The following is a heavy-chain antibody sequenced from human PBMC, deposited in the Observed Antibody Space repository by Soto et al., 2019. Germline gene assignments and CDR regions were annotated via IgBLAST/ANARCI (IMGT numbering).Heavy chain of an antibody. CDR2: IKRDGSEK. Sequence: GGSLRLSCAASGFTFSSSWMHWVCQAPEKGLEWVADIKRDGSEKYYVDSVKGRLTISRDNAKNSLYLQVNSLRAEDMTGYYCVRVSGWSYYYYGMDVWGQGTTVTVSS. CDR3: VRVSGWSYYYYGMDV. V-gene: IGHV3-7*03. J-gene: IGHJ6*02. CDR1: GFTFSSSW. D-gene: IGHD6-19*01.